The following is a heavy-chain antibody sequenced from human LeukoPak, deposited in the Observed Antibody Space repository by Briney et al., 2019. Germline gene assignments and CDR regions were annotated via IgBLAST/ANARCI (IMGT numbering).Heavy chain of an antibody. CDR2: IYYSGST. D-gene: IGHD3-10*01. Sequence: SETLSLTCTVSGGSISSSSYYWGWIRQPPGKGPEWIGYIYYSGSTNYNPSLKSRVTISVDTSKNQFSLKLSSVTAADTAVYYCARRYYGSGSYGGDYWGQGTLVTVSS. CDR3: ARRYYGSGSYGGDY. V-gene: IGHV4-61*05. CDR1: GGSISSSSYY. J-gene: IGHJ4*02.